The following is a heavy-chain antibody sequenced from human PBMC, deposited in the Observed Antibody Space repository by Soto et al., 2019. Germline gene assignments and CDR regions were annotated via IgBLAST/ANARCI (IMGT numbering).Heavy chain of an antibody. CDR3: ARGNSLIIVYSSATPQYYCDY. J-gene: IGHJ4*02. Sequence: SVKVSCKASGGTFSSYTISWVRQAPGQRLKWMGRIIPIVGIPNYAHNFQGRVTITADKSTSTAYMELSSLRSEDTAVYYCARGNSLIIVYSSATPQYYCDYGGQGTLVSVSS. V-gene: IGHV1-69*02. CDR1: GGTFSSYT. CDR2: IIPIVGIP. D-gene: IGHD2-15*01.